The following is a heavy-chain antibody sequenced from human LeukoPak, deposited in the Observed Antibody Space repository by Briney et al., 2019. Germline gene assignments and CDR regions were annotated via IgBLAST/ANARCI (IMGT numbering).Heavy chain of an antibody. D-gene: IGHD2-15*01. CDR2: IYHSGST. CDR1: GYSISSGYY. V-gene: IGHV4-38-2*02. J-gene: IGHJ5*02. Sequence: SETLSLTCTVSGYSISSGYYWGWIRQPPGKGLEWIGSIYHSGSTYYIPSLKSRVTISVDTSKNQFSLKLSSVTAADTAVYYCASNEIGYCSGGSRYVNWFDPWGQGTLVTVSS. CDR3: ASNEIGYCSGGSRYVNWFDP.